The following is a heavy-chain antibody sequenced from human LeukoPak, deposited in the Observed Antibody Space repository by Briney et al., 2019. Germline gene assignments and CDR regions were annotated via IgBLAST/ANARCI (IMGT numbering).Heavy chain of an antibody. CDR3: ARDLRRQRFVGFDI. Sequence: GGSLRLSCAASGFTFSSYSMNWVRQAPGKGLEWVSSISSSSSYIYYADSVKGRFTISRDNAKNSLYLQMNSLRAEDTAVYYCARDLRRQRFVGFDIWGQGTMVTVSS. J-gene: IGHJ3*02. V-gene: IGHV3-21*01. D-gene: IGHD1-1*01. CDR1: GFTFSSYS. CDR2: ISSSSSYI.